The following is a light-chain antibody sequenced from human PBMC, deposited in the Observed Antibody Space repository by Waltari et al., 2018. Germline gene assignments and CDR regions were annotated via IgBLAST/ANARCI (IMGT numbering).Light chain of an antibody. CDR1: QSVSSY. CDR3: QQRSNWPRT. Sequence: EIVLTQSPATLSLSPGERATLSCRASQSVSSYLAWYQHMPGQAPRLLIHSASIRATSIPAGFSGSGSGTDFTLTISSLEPEDFAVYYCQQRSNWPRTFGQGTKVEIK. CDR2: SAS. V-gene: IGKV3-11*01. J-gene: IGKJ1*01.